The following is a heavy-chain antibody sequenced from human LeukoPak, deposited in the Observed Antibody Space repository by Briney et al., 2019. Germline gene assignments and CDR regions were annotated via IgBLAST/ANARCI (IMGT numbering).Heavy chain of an antibody. CDR1: GDSVSSISVA. Sequence: SQTLSLTCAISGDSVSSISVAWNWIRQSPSRGLEWLGRTYYRSKWYYEYAVSVKSRINISPDTSKNQFSLQLTSVTPEDTAVYYRSLARSEYHYGMDVWGQGTTVTVSS. CDR3: SLARSEYHYGMDV. CDR2: TYYRSKWYY. J-gene: IGHJ6*02. V-gene: IGHV6-1*01.